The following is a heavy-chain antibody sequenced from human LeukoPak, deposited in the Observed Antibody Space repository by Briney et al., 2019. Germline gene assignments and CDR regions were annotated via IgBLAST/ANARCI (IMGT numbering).Heavy chain of an antibody. Sequence: GASVKVSCKASGYTFTGYYMHWVRQAPGQGLEWMGWINPNSGVTNYAQKFQGRVTMTRDTSISTAYMELSRLRSDDTAVYYCARDYDFWSGPGPWGQGTLVTVSS. CDR3: ARDYDFWSGPGP. V-gene: IGHV1-2*02. CDR1: GYTFTGYY. J-gene: IGHJ5*02. CDR2: INPNSGVT. D-gene: IGHD3-3*01.